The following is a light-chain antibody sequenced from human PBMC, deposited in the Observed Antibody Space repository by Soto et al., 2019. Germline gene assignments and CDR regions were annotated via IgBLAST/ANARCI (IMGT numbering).Light chain of an antibody. CDR3: QQYNRYT. Sequence: DIQMTQSPSTLSASVGDRVTITCRASQSISSWLAWCQQKPGKAPKLLIYDASSLESGVPSRFSGSGSGTEFTLTISSLQPDDFATYYCQQYNRYTFGQGTRLEIK. CDR1: QSISSW. V-gene: IGKV1-5*01. J-gene: IGKJ5*01. CDR2: DAS.